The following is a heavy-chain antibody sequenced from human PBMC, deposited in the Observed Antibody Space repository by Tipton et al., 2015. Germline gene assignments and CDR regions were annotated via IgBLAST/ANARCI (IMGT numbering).Heavy chain of an antibody. V-gene: IGHV4-61*01. CDR3: ATAYYFDSRAAYYFDN. CDR2: IYYIGDT. Sequence: TLSLTCTVSGGSVSSRNYYWSWIRQPPGKGLELIGYIYYIGDTKYNPSLKSRVTISVDTSKNQFSLNLSSVTAADTAVYYCATAYYFDSRAAYYFDNWGQGTLVTVSS. J-gene: IGHJ4*02. CDR1: GGSVSSRNYY. D-gene: IGHD3-22*01.